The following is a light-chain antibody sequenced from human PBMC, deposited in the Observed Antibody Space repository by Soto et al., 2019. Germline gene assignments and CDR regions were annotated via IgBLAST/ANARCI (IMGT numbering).Light chain of an antibody. J-gene: IGLJ2*01. V-gene: IGLV2-14*01. CDR2: DVS. CDR3: SSYTSSNTVV. Sequence: QSALTQPASVSGSPGQSIAISCTGTSNDVGGYNYVSWYQQHPGKAPKLMIYDVSARPSGVSNRFSGSKSDNTASLTISGLQAEDEADYYCSSYTSSNTVVFGRGTKLTVL. CDR1: SNDVGGYNY.